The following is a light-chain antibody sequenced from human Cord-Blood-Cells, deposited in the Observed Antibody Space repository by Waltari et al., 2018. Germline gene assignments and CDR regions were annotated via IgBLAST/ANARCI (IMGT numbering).Light chain of an antibody. CDR3: CSYAGSYTVV. J-gene: IGLJ2*01. Sequence: SALTQPRSVSGSPGQSVTISCTGTSSDVGGYNYVSWYQQHPGKAPKLMIYDVSKRPSGVPDRFYGSKSGNTASLTISGLQAEDEADYYCCSYAGSYTVVFGGGTKLTVL. CDR1: SSDVGGYNY. CDR2: DVS. V-gene: IGLV2-11*01.